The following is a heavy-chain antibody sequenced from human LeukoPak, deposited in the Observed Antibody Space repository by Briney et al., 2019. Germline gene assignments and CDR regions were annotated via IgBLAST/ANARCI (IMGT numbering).Heavy chain of an antibody. CDR2: INHSGST. CDR1: GGSFSGYY. V-gene: IGHV4-34*01. J-gene: IGHJ5*02. Sequence: SETLSLTCAVYGGSFSGYYWSWIRQPPGKGLEWIGKINHSGSTNYNPSLKSRVTISVDTSKNRFSLKLSSVTAADTAVYYCARKYSSSSYNWFDPWGQGTLVTVSS. CDR3: ARKYSSSSYNWFDP. D-gene: IGHD6-13*01.